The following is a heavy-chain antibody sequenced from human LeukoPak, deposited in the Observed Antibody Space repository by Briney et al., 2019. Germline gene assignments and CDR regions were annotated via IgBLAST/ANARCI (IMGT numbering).Heavy chain of an antibody. CDR2: IYTSGST. V-gene: IGHV4-4*09. J-gene: IGHJ4*02. CDR1: GGSISSYY. D-gene: IGHD1-26*01. CDR3: ARQRYSGSYFHY. Sequence: SETLSLTCTVSGGSISSYYWSWIRQPPGKGLEWIGYIYTSGSTNYNPSLKSRVTISVDTSKSQFSLKLSSVTAADTAVYYCARQRYSGSYFHYWGQGTLVTVSS.